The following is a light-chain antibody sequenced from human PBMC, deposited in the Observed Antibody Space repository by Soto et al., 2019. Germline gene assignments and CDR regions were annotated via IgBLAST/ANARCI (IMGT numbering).Light chain of an antibody. CDR2: DVS. Sequence: QSALTQPASGSGAPGQSLTISCTGTSSDVGGYNYVSWYQQHPGKAPKLMIYDVSNRPSGISNRFSGSKSGNTASLTISGLQAEDEADYYCSSYTSSSTLWVFGTGTKVTVL. CDR1: SSDVGGYNY. CDR3: SSYTSSSTLWV. J-gene: IGLJ1*01. V-gene: IGLV2-14*01.